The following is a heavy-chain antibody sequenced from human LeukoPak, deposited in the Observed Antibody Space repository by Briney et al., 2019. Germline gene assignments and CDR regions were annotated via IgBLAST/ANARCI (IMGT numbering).Heavy chain of an antibody. D-gene: IGHD3-10*01. CDR1: GYTFTSYY. CDR2: INPSGGST. J-gene: IGHJ4*02. Sequence: ASVKVSCKASGYTFTSYYMHWVRQAPGQGLEWMGIINPSGGSTSYAQKFQGRVTMTRDTSTSTVYKELSSLRSEDTAVYYCARTPWFGELLFYYFDYWGQGTLVTVSS. CDR3: ARTPWFGELLFYYFDY. V-gene: IGHV1-46*01.